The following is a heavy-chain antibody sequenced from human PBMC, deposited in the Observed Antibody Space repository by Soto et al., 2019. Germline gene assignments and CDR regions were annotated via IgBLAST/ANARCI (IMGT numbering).Heavy chain of an antibody. CDR2: FDPEDGET. J-gene: IGHJ6*02. Sequence: GASVKGSCKVSGYTPTELSMHWVRQAPGKRLEWMGGFDPEDGETIYAQKFQGRVTMTEDTSTDTAYMELSSLRSEDTAVYYCATDFSGSRDYYYYGMDVWGQGTTVTVSS. CDR1: GYTPTELS. D-gene: IGHD1-26*01. CDR3: ATDFSGSRDYYYYGMDV. V-gene: IGHV1-24*01.